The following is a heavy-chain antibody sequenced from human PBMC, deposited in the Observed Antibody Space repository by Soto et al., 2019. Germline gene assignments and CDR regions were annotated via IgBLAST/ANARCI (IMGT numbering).Heavy chain of an antibody. CDR1: GGSISSGGYY. J-gene: IGHJ6*02. CDR3: DRLRWYYGDYFSYYYYIMDV. Sequence: SETLSLTCTVSGGSISSGGYYWSWIRQHPGKGLEWIGYIYYSGSTYYNTPLKSRVTISVDTSKNQLTLKLSSVTDTETAMNKCDRLRWYYGDYFSYYYYIMDVGGQGTTVTVSS. D-gene: IGHD4-17*01. CDR2: IYYSGST. V-gene: IGHV4-31*03.